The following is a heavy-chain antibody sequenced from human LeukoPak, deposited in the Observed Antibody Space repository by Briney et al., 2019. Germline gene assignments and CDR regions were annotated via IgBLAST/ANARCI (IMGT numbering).Heavy chain of an antibody. V-gene: IGHV3-48*03. D-gene: IGHD3-22*01. CDR3: ARFSYYYDSSGYLGY. CDR1: GFTFSSYE. CDR2: ISSSGSTI. Sequence: PGGSLRLSCAASGFTFSSYEMNWVRQAPGKGLEWVSYISSSGSTIYYADSVKGRFTFSRDNAKNSLYLQMNSLRAEDTAVYYCARFSYYYDSSGYLGYWGQGTLVTVSS. J-gene: IGHJ4*02.